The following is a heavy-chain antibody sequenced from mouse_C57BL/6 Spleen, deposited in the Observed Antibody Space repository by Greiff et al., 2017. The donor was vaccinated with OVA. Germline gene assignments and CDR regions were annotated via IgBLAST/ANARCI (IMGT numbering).Heavy chain of an antibody. V-gene: IGHV1-80*01. CDR1: GYAFSSYW. J-gene: IGHJ2*01. Sequence: VKLVESGAELVKPGASVKISCKASGYAFSSYWMNWVKQRPGKGLEWIGQIYPGDGDTNYNGKFKGKATLTADKSSSTAYMQLSSLTSEDSAVYFCAKNWAYYFDYWGQGTTLTVSS. CDR3: AKNWAYYFDY. D-gene: IGHD4-1*01. CDR2: IYPGDGDT.